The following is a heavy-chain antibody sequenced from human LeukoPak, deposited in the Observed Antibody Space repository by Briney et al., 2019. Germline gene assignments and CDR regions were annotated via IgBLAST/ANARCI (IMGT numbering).Heavy chain of an antibody. Sequence: GGSLRLSCAASGFTFSSYAMSWVRQAPGKGLEWVSAISGSGGSTYYADSVKGRFTISRDNSKNTLYLQMISLRAGDTAVYYCAKDDSRGSGSSGWFDPWGQGTLVTVSS. J-gene: IGHJ5*02. CDR3: AKDDSRGSGSSGWFDP. V-gene: IGHV3-23*01. CDR1: GFTFSSYA. CDR2: ISGSGGST. D-gene: IGHD3-10*01.